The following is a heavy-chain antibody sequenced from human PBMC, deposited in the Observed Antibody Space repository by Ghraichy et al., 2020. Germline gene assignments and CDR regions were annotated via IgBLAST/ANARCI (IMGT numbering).Heavy chain of an antibody. CDR2: IYYSGST. CDR3: ARDCGGDCYFAFDI. J-gene: IGHJ3*02. D-gene: IGHD2-21*02. CDR1: GGSVSSGSYY. V-gene: IGHV4-61*01. Sequence: SETLSLTCTVSGGSVSSGSYYWSWIRQPPGKGLEWIGYIYYSGSTNYNPSLKSRVTISVDTSKNQFSLKLSSVTAADTAVYYCARDCGGDCYFAFDIWGQGTMVTVSS.